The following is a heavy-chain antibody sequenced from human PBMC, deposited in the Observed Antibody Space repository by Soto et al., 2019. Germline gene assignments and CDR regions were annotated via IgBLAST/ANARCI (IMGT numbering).Heavy chain of an antibody. D-gene: IGHD6-6*01. J-gene: IGHJ2*01. CDR3: AIYSSSYWYFDL. CDR2: MNPNSGNT. V-gene: IGHV1-8*01. CDR1: GYTFTSYD. Sequence: RASVKVSCKASGYTFTSYDINWVRQATGQGLEWMGWMNPNSGNTGYAQKFQGRVTMTRNTSISTAYMELSSLRSEDTAVYYCAIYSSSYWYFDLWGRGTLVTVSS.